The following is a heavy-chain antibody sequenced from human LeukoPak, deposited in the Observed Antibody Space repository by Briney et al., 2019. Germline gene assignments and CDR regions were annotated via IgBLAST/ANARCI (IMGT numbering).Heavy chain of an antibody. D-gene: IGHD3-16*01. V-gene: IGHV1-18*01. J-gene: IGHJ5*02. CDR2: ISAYNGNT. CDR1: GYTFTSYG. Sequence: GASVKVSCRASGYTFTSYGISWVRQAPGQGLEWMGWISAYNGNTNYAQKLQGRVTMTTDTPTSTAYMELRGLRSDDTAVYYCARVGRSAPPLTVWWFDPWGQGTLVTVSS. CDR3: ARVGRSAPPLTVWWFDP.